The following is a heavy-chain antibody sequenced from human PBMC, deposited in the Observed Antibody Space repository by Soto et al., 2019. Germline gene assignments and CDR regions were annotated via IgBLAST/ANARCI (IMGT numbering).Heavy chain of an antibody. V-gene: IGHV3-21*06. CDR2: ISSGSAYI. D-gene: IGHD1-26*01. CDR3: ARDQGGSYDSWFDP. CDR1: TFSMYS. J-gene: IGHJ5*02. Sequence: EVQVVESGGGMVKPGGSLRLSCTFTFSMYSMNWVRQAPGKGLEWVASISSGSAYIKYAESVKGRFTISRDNAKNSLHLQMNSLRAEDTAIYHCARDQGGSYDSWFDPRGQGTLVTVSS.